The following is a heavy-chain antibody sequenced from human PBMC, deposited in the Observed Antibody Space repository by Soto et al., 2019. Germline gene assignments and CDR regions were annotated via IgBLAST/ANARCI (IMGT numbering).Heavy chain of an antibody. CDR1: GGTFSSYT. J-gene: IGHJ4*02. Sequence: QVQLVQSGADVKKPGSSVKVSCKASGGTFSSYTISWVRQAPGQGLEWMGRIIPILGIANYAQKFQGRVTITADKSTSTAYMELSSLRSEDTAVYYCARLYCSGGSCYDDFDYWGQGTLVTVSS. CDR3: ARLYCSGGSCYDDFDY. D-gene: IGHD2-15*01. CDR2: IIPILGIA. V-gene: IGHV1-69*02.